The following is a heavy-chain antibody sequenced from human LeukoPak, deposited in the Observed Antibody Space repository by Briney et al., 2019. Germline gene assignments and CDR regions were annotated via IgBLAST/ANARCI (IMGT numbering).Heavy chain of an antibody. CDR2: INSNRGGT. Sequence: GASVKVSCKASGYTFTNYYIHWVRQAPGQGLEWMGWINSNRGGTNYAQKFQGRVTMTRDTSISTAYVELRSVRSDDTAVYYCARDHGDDAFDIWGPGTMVTVSS. D-gene: IGHD3-3*01. CDR1: GYTFTNYY. J-gene: IGHJ3*02. V-gene: IGHV1-2*02. CDR3: ARDHGDDAFDI.